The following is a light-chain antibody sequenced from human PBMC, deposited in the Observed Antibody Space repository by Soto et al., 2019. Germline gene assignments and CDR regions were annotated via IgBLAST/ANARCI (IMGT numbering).Light chain of an antibody. CDR1: QSVSSN. CDR3: QQYNNWPPLT. J-gene: IGKJ4*01. Sequence: EIVMTQSPATQSVSPGERAALSCRASQSVSSNLAWYQQKPGQAPRLLIYGASTRATGIPDRFSGSGSGTEFTLTISSLQSEDFAVYYCQQYNNWPPLTFGGGTKVEIK. V-gene: IGKV3-15*01. CDR2: GAS.